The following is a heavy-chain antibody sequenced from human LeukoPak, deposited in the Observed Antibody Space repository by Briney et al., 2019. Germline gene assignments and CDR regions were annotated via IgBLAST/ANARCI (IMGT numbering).Heavy chain of an antibody. CDR1: GFTFSSYS. V-gene: IGHV3-21*01. D-gene: IGHD3-16*01. CDR2: FTSRSRSI. CDR3: VRRGNRWGDY. J-gene: IGHJ4*02. Sequence: AGGSLRLSCAASGFTFSSYSMTWVRQAPGKGLEWVSSFTSRSRSIHYADSVKGRFTISRDNAKNSLFLQMNSLRAEDTAIYYCVRRGNRWGDYWGQGTLVTVSS.